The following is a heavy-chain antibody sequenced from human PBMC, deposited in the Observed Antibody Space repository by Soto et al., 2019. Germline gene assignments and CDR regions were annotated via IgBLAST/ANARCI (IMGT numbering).Heavy chain of an antibody. V-gene: IGHV1-58*01. CDR1: GFTFTSTA. J-gene: IGHJ6*02. CDR2: IAVGSGNT. D-gene: IGHD3-10*01. CDR3: AAGAYGSGSYYYYCYGMAV. Sequence: GASVKVSSKASGFTFTSTAVQWARQSLGQCLERIGLIAVGSGNTNYAQMIQERVTITRYMSTSTAYMELSSLRSEDTAVYYCAAGAYGSGSYYYYCYGMAVWAQGTTVTVSS.